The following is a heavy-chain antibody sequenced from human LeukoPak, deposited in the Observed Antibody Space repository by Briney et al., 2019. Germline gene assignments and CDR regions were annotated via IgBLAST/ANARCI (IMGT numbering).Heavy chain of an antibody. J-gene: IGHJ4*02. Sequence: GGSLRLSCAASGFTLSSYAMSWVRQAPGKGLEWVSAISGSGGSTYYADSVKGRFTISRDNSKNTLYLQMNSLRAEDPAVYYCANPGYCSGGTCLRRGSLDYWGQGTLVTVSS. D-gene: IGHD2-15*01. CDR2: ISGSGGST. V-gene: IGHV3-23*01. CDR3: ANPGYCSGGTCLRRGSLDY. CDR1: GFTLSSYA.